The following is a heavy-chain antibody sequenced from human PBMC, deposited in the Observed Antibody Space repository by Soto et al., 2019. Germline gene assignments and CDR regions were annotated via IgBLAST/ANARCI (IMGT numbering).Heavy chain of an antibody. CDR2: SSSSSSYR. D-gene: IGHD5-12*01. CDR3: ARDHIAATIVFEY. J-gene: IGHJ4*02. V-gene: IGHV3-21*01. Sequence: PGVSLRRSCTASGFTFSTYSMNWVRQAPGEGLEWVSSSSSSSSYRYYSDAVKGRFTISRDNAANSVYLQMNTLRAEDTAVYYCARDHIAATIVFEYWGLGTLVTVS. CDR1: GFTFSTYS.